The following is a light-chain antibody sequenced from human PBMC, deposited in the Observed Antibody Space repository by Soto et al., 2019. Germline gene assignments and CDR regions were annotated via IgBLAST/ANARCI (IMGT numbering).Light chain of an antibody. V-gene: IGKV3-15*01. CDR1: QSVSSK. Sequence: IATTQSGATLSVHPGESATRSCWASQSVSSKLAWYQQKPGQAPRLLIYDASTRATGIPARFSGSGSGTEFTLTISSLQSEDFAVYYCQQFNNWPRTFGQGTKVDIK. J-gene: IGKJ1*01. CDR2: DAS. CDR3: QQFNNWPRT.